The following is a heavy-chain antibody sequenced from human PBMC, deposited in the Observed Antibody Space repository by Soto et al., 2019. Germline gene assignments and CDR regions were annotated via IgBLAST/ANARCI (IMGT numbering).Heavy chain of an antibody. CDR3: ASTHYDSVWGSYRYRRGFDP. D-gene: IGHD3-16*02. Sequence: PSETLSLTCAVSGGSISSGGYSWSWIRQPPGEGLEWSGYIYHSGSTYDNPSLKSRVTISVDRSKNQFSLKLSSVTAAATAVYSCASTHYDSVWGSYRYRRGFDPWGQGTLVTVSS. CDR2: IYHSGST. V-gene: IGHV4-30-2*01. J-gene: IGHJ5*02. CDR1: GGSISSGGYS.